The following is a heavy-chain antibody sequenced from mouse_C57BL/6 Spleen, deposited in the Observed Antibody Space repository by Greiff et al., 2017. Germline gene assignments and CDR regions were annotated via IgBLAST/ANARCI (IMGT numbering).Heavy chain of an antibody. J-gene: IGHJ4*01. D-gene: IGHD1-1*01. V-gene: IGHV5-17*01. CDR1: GFTFSDYG. Sequence: DVKLVESGGGLVKPGGSLKLSCAASGFTFSDYGMHWVRQAPEKGLEWVAYISSGSSTIYYAETVQGRFTISRDNAKNTLFLQMTSLRSEYTAMYYCASRVYYCSSPYAMDYWGQGTSVTVSS. CDR3: ASRVYYCSSPYAMDY. CDR2: ISSGSSTI.